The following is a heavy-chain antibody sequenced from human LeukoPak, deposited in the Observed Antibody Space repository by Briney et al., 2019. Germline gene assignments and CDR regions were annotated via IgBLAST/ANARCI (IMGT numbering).Heavy chain of an antibody. J-gene: IGHJ4*02. CDR1: GFTFSSYG. V-gene: IGHV3-30*02. CDR2: IRYDGSNK. CDR3: ARGGIIHYDSSGYYPGTDY. D-gene: IGHD3-22*01. Sequence: GGSLRLSCAASGFTFSSYGMHWVRQAPGKGLEWVAFIRYDGSNKYYADSVKGRFTISRDNSKNTLYLQMNSLRAEDTAVYYCARGGIIHYDSSGYYPGTDYWGQGTLVTVSS.